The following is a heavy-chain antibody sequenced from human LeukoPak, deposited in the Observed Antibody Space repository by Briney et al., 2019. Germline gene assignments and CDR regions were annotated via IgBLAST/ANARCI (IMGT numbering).Heavy chain of an antibody. D-gene: IGHD3-22*01. V-gene: IGHV1-2*02. CDR3: ARDDEDSSGWARYAFDI. CDR1: GYTFTGYY. Sequence: GASVKVSCKASGYTFTGYYMHWVRQAPGQGLEWMGWINPNSGGANYAQKFQGRVTMTRDTSISTAYMELSRLRSDDTAVYYCARDDEDSSGWARYAFDIWGQGTMVTVSS. J-gene: IGHJ3*02. CDR2: INPNSGGA.